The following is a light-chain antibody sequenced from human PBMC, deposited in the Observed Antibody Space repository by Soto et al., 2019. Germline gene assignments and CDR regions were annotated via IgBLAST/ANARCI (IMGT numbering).Light chain of an antibody. Sequence: DAVMAQSPLSLPVTLGQPASISCRSSQSLVYSDGNTYLSWLHQRPGQSPRRLIYKVSNRDSGVPDRFSGSGSGTDFTLKISRVEAEDVGVYFCMQGSQWPWTFGQGTKVEIK. CDR2: KVS. J-gene: IGKJ1*01. CDR1: QSLVYSDGNTY. CDR3: MQGSQWPWT. V-gene: IGKV2-30*01.